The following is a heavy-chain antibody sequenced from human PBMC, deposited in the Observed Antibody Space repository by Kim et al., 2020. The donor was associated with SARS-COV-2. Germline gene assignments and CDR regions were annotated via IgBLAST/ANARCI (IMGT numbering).Heavy chain of an antibody. CDR3: ARLYPGLGYYDFWSGPPVGEGMDV. Sequence: SETLSLTCTVSGGSISSSSYYWGWIRQPPGKGLEWIGSIYYSGSTYYNPSLKSRVTISVDTSKNQFSLKLSSVTAADTAVYYCARLYPGLGYYDFWSGPPVGEGMDVWGQGTTVTVSS. CDR2: IYYSGST. V-gene: IGHV4-39*01. CDR1: GGSISSSSYY. D-gene: IGHD3-3*01. J-gene: IGHJ6*02.